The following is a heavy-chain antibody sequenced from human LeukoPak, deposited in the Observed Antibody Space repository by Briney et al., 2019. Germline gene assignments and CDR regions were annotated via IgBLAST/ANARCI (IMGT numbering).Heavy chain of an antibody. V-gene: IGHV1-69*04. D-gene: IGHD3-22*01. CDR1: GGTFSSYA. CDR2: IIPILGIA. J-gene: IGHJ4*02. Sequence: GASVKVSCKASGGTFSSYAISWVRQAPGQGLEWMGRIIPILGIANYAQKFQGRVTITTDKSTSTAYMELSSLRSEDTAVYYCALWRYDSSGLVKYYFDYWGQGTLVTVSS. CDR3: ALWRYDSSGLVKYYFDY.